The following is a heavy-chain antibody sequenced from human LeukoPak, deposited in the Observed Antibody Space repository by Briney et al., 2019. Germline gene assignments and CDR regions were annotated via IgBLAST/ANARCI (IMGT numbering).Heavy chain of an antibody. CDR3: ASLQYYDFWSGYYSSYYGMDV. D-gene: IGHD3-3*01. Sequence: SQTLSLTCTVSGGSITSGGYYWSWIRQHPGRGLEWIGYIYYSGSTYYIPSLKSRVTISVDTSKNQFSLKLSSVTAADTAVYYCASLQYYDFWSGYYSSYYGMDVWGQGTTVTVSS. CDR2: IYYSGST. V-gene: IGHV4-31*03. J-gene: IGHJ6*02. CDR1: GGSITSGGYY.